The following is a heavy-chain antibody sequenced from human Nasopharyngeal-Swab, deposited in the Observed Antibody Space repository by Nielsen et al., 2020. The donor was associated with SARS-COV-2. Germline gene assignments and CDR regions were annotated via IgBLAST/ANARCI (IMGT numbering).Heavy chain of an antibody. CDR1: GFTFSSYW. J-gene: IGHJ6*02. D-gene: IGHD3-10*01. CDR3: ARDTMVRGVMGDYYYYYGMDV. V-gene: IGHV3-7*01. CDR2: IKHDGSEK. Sequence: GESLKISCAASGFTFSSYWMSWVHQAPGKGLEWVANIKHDGSEKYYVDSVKGRFTISRDNAKNSLYLQMNSLRAEDTAVYYCARDTMVRGVMGDYYYYYGMDVWGQGTTVTVSS.